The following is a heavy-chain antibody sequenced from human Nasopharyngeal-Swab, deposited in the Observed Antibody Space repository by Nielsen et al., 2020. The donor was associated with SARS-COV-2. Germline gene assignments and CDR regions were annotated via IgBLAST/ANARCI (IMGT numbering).Heavy chain of an antibody. D-gene: IGHD3-16*01. CDR3: ARVFRWGAFDY. J-gene: IGHJ4*02. V-gene: IGHV1-3*01. CDR2: INAGNGNT. Sequence: WVRQAPGQRLEWMGWINAGNGNTKYSQKFRGRVTITRDASASTAYMELSSLRSEDTAVYYCARVFRWGAFDYWGQGTLVTVSS.